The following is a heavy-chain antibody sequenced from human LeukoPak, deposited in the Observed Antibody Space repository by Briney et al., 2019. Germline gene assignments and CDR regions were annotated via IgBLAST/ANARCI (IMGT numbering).Heavy chain of an antibody. J-gene: IGHJ6*03. CDR3: ARGGATMVRGTSYYYMDV. CDR1: GGSIRSSF. V-gene: IGHV4-34*01. Sequence: SETLSLTCTVSGGSIRSSFWSWIRQPPGKGLEWIGEINHSGSTTYNPSLKSRVTISVDTSKNQFSLKLSSVTAADTAVYYCARGGATMVRGTSYYYMDVWVKGTTVTVSS. D-gene: IGHD3-10*01. CDR2: INHSGST.